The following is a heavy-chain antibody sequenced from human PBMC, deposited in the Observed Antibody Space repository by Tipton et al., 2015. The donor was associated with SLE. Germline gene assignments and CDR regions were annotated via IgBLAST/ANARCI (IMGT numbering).Heavy chain of an antibody. V-gene: IGHV4-61*09. CDR2: IYISGIT. J-gene: IGHJ1*01. CDR3: ATNGHGETYEFFTEYLRH. Sequence: TLSLTCTVSRGSISSGFYYWSWLRQPAGKGLEWIGHIYISGITSYNPSLKSRVTISLDTSKNQFSLRLDSVAAADTAVYYCATNGHGETYEFFTEYLRHWGQGTLVTVSS. CDR1: RGSISSGFYY. D-gene: IGHD5-12*01.